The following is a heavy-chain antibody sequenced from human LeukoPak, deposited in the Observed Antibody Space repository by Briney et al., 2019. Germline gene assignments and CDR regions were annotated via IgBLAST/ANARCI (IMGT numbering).Heavy chain of an antibody. CDR2: INSDGSST. J-gene: IGHJ3*02. Sequence: PGGSLRLSCAASGFSFSSYWMHWVRQAPGKGLVWVSRINSDGSSTSYADSVKGRFTISRDNAKNTLYLQMNSLRAEDTAVYYCARDRASITIFGVVISNDAFDIWGQGTMVTVSS. CDR1: GFSFSSYW. D-gene: IGHD3-3*01. V-gene: IGHV3-74*01. CDR3: ARDRASITIFGVVISNDAFDI.